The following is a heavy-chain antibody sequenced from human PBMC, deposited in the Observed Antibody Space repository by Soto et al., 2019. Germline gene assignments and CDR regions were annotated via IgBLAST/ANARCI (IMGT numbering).Heavy chain of an antibody. CDR1: GFSFSTYG. V-gene: IGHV3-23*01. CDR2: VSGGSGVT. Sequence: EMQLLESVGGLVQPGGSLRLSCVVSGFSFSTYGVTWVRQAPGKGLEWVCGVSGGSGVTHYTDSVKGRFTISGDDSKNTVYLQMHSLRGEDTAVYYCTRWNGYGDLWGQGTLVTVSS. CDR3: TRWNGYGDL. D-gene: IGHD1-1*01. J-gene: IGHJ5*02.